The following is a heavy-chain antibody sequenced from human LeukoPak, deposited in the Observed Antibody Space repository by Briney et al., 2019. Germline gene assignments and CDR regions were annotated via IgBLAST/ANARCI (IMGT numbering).Heavy chain of an antibody. CDR3: ARASEEDPYYYYYGMDV. V-gene: IGHV3-30-3*01. CDR2: ISYDGSNK. CDR1: GFIFSSYA. J-gene: IGHJ6*02. Sequence: GGSLRLSCAASGFIFSSYAMHWVRQAPGKGLEWVAVISYDGSNKYYADSVKGRFTISRGNSKNTLYLQMNSLRAEDTAVYYCARASEEDPYYYYYGMDVWGQGTTVTVSS.